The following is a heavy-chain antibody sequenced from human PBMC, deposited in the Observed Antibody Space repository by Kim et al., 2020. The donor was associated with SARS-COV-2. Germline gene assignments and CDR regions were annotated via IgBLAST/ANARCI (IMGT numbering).Heavy chain of an antibody. CDR1: GFTFSNYG. V-gene: IGHV3-30*18. J-gene: IGHJ4*02. CDR3: VKEGGFPMIVVDYYFEH. CDR2: VSYEGRNT. Sequence: GGSLRLSCVASGFTFSNYGMHWVRQAPGKGLEWVGIVSYEGRNTYYADSVKGRSTISRDSSKNTVFLQMNSLRTEDTAVYYCVKEGGFPMIVVDYYFEHWGQGTLVTVSS. D-gene: IGHD3-22*01.